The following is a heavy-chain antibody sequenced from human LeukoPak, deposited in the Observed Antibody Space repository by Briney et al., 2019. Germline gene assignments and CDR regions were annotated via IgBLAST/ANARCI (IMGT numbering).Heavy chain of an antibody. D-gene: IGHD6-13*01. CDR2: IWYDGSNK. J-gene: IGHJ4*02. V-gene: IGHV3-33*01. Sequence: GGSLRLSCAASGFTFSGYGMHWVRQAPGKGLEWVAVIWYDGSNKYYADSVKGRFTISRDNSKNTLYLQMNSLRAEDTAVYYCARDRAAAAGIIGDWGQGTLVTVSS. CDR3: ARDRAAAAGIIGD. CDR1: GFTFSGYG.